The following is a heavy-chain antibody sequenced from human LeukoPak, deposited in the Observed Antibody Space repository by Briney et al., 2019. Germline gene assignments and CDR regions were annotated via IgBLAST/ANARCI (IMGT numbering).Heavy chain of an antibody. V-gene: IGHV3-11*01. J-gene: IGHJ3*02. Sequence: GGSLRLSCAASGFTFSDYYMSWIRQAPGKGLEWVSYISSSGSTIYYADSVKGRFTISRDNAKNSLYLQMNSLRAEDTAVYYCARELAVAGTREPAFDIWGQGTMVTVSS. CDR2: ISSSGSTI. D-gene: IGHD6-19*01. CDR1: GFTFSDYY. CDR3: ARELAVAGTREPAFDI.